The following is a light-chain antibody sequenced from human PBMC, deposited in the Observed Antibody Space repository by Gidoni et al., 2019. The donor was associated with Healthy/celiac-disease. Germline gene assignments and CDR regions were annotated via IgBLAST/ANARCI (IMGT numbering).Light chain of an antibody. Sequence: EIVLTQSPGTLSLSPGERATLSCRASQSVSSSYLDWYQQKPGQAPRLLIYGASSRATGIPDRFSGSGSGTDFTLTISRLEPEDFAVYYCQQYGSSPQYTFXQXTKLEIK. J-gene: IGKJ2*01. CDR1: QSVSSSY. CDR3: QQYGSSPQYT. V-gene: IGKV3-20*01. CDR2: GAS.